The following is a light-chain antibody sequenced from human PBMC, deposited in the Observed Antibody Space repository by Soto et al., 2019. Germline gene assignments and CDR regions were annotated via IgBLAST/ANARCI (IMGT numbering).Light chain of an antibody. CDR1: QGIAPY. V-gene: IGKV1-27*01. Sequence: DVQMTQSPSSLSAFVGDRVTITCRASQGIAPYLAWFQQKPGKVPKLLIYATSTLQSGVPSRFSGSGSGTAFNLTISSLQPEDVGTYYCQKYNGSPLTFGGGTKVEIK. CDR2: ATS. CDR3: QKYNGSPLT. J-gene: IGKJ4*01.